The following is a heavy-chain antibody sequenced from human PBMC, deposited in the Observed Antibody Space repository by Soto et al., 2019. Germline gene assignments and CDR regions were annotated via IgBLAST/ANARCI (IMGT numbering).Heavy chain of an antibody. V-gene: IGHV3-30-3*02. CDR1: GFTFSSYA. J-gene: IGHJ5*02. Sequence: GGSLRLSCAASGFTFSSYAMHWVRQAPGKGLEWVAVISYDGSNKYYADSVKARFTISRDNSKKMLYLQMNSLRAEDTAVYYCAKTAGMRGWFDPWGQGTPVTVSS. CDR3: AKTAGMRGWFDP. CDR2: ISYDGSNK.